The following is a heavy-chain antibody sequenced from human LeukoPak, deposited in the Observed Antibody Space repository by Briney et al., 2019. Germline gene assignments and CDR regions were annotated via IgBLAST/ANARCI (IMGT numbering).Heavy chain of an antibody. CDR2: ISSSGSTI. J-gene: IGHJ6*03. Sequence: GGSLRLPCAASGFTFSDYYMSWIRQAPGKGLEWVSYISSSGSTIYYADSVKGRFTISRDNAKNSLYLQMNSLRAEDTAVYYCAREAMLMSYYYYYYMDVWGKGTTVTISS. V-gene: IGHV3-11*01. CDR3: AREAMLMSYYYYYYMDV. CDR1: GFTFSDYY. D-gene: IGHD3-10*02.